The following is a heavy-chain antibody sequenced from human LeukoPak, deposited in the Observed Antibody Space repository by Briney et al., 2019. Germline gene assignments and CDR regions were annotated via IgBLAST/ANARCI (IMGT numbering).Heavy chain of an antibody. CDR3: ATGSGLGGFYYYMDV. J-gene: IGHJ6*03. V-gene: IGHV1-24*01. CDR1: GYTLTELS. CDR2: FDPEDGET. Sequence: ASAKVSCKVSGYTLTELSIHWVRQAPGKGLEWMGGFDPEDGETIYAQKFQDRVIVTEDTSTDTAYMELTSLRSEDTAVYYCATGSGLGGFYYYMDVWGEGTTVTVSS. D-gene: IGHD3-16*01.